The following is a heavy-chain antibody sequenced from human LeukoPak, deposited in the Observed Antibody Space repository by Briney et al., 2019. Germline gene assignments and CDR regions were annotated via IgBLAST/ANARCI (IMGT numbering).Heavy chain of an antibody. CDR3: ARQRRITMIVVVTRHAFDI. D-gene: IGHD3-22*01. V-gene: IGHV3-7*01. CDR2: IKQDGSEK. CDR1: GFTFSSYS. J-gene: IGHJ3*02. Sequence: GGSLRLSCAASGFTFSSYSMNWVRQAPGKGLEWVANIKQDGSEKYYVDSVKGRFTISRDNAKNSLYLQMNSLRAADTAVYYCARQRRITMIVVVTRHAFDIWGQGTMVTVSS.